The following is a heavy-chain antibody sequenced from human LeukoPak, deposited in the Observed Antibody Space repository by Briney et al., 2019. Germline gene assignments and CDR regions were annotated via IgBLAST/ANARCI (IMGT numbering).Heavy chain of an antibody. CDR3: ARVEWELLGAHL. Sequence: SGTLSLTGSVSGDSIRSHYWSWIRQPPGKRPEWIGHVFFTGSTTYNPTLEGRVTISIDTSGSQFSLKLTSVTAADTAVYYCARVEWELLGAHLWGQGILLSVSS. J-gene: IGHJ4*02. V-gene: IGHV4-59*11. D-gene: IGHD1-26*01. CDR2: VFFTGST. CDR1: GDSIRSHY.